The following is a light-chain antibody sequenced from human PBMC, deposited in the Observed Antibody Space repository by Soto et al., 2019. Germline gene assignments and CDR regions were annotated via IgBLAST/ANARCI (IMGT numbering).Light chain of an antibody. Sequence: PASISCKSSQSLLHGDGKTYLYWYLQRPGQPPQLLIYEISKRFSGVPDRFTGSGSGTDFTLKVSRVEAEDVGVYYCMQTIEFPLTFGGGTKVEIK. CDR1: QSLLHGDGKTY. CDR2: EIS. V-gene: IGKV2D-29*01. CDR3: MQTIEFPLT. J-gene: IGKJ4*01.